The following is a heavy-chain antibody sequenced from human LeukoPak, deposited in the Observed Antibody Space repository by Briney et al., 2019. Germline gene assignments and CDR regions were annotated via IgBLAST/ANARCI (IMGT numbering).Heavy chain of an antibody. Sequence: SETLSLTCAVYGGSFSGYYWSWIRQPPGKGLEWIGYIYYSGSTNYNPSLKSRVTISVDTSKNQFSLKLSSVTAADTAVYYCARLFSDSSSFNYYYGMDVWGQGTTVTVSS. CDR1: GGSFSGYY. CDR2: IYYSGST. D-gene: IGHD6-13*01. CDR3: ARLFSDSSSFNYYYGMDV. V-gene: IGHV4-59*08. J-gene: IGHJ6*02.